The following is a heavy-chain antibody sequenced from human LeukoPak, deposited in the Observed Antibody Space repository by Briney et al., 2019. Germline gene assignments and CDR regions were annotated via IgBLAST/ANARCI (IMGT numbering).Heavy chain of an antibody. Sequence: GGSLRLSCAASGFTFSGYWMSWVRQAPGKGLEWVAKIKPDGTDKYYVDSVKGRFTISRDNAKNSLYLQMNSLRAEDTAVYYCARRGPYSWSFDYWGQGSLVTASS. V-gene: IGHV3-7*01. CDR1: GFTFSGYW. CDR3: ARRGPYSWSFDY. CDR2: IKPDGTDK. J-gene: IGHJ4*02. D-gene: IGHD4-11*01.